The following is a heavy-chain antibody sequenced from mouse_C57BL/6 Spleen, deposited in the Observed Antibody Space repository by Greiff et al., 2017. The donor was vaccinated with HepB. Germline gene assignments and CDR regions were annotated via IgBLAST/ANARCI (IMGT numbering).Heavy chain of an antibody. D-gene: IGHD2-3*01. CDR1: GFTFSSYA. J-gene: IGHJ4*01. Sequence: EVKVVESGGGLVKPGGSLKLSCAASGFTFSSYAMSWVRQTPEKRLEWVATISDGGSYTYYPDNVKGRFTISRDNAKNNLYLQMSHLKSEDTAMYYCARLDGYYVGYYAMDYWGQGTSVTVSS. CDR3: ARLDGYYVGYYAMDY. CDR2: ISDGGSYT. V-gene: IGHV5-4*03.